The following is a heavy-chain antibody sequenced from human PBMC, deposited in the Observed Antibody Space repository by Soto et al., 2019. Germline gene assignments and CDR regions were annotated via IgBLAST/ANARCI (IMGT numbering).Heavy chain of an antibody. Sequence: EVQLVQSGAEVKKPGASLKISCQGSGYSFTNHWITWLRQMPGKGLEWMGRINTSDSHTNYSPSFQGHVTMSIDKSIRSAYLHSSSLKASDTALYYCARNGSSFVSSGYLGSYWGQGTLVSVSS. CDR1: GYSFTNHW. V-gene: IGHV5-10-1*03. J-gene: IGHJ4*02. CDR2: INTSDSHT. CDR3: ARNGSSFVSSGYLGSY. D-gene: IGHD3-22*01.